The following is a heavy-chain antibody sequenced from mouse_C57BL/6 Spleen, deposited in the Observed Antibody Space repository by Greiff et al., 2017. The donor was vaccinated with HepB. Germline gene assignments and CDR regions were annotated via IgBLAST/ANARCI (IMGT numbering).Heavy chain of an antibody. D-gene: IGHD1-1*01. CDR2: ISGGGGNT. V-gene: IGHV5-9*01. Sequence: EVHLVESGGGLVKPGGSLKLSCAASGFTFSSYTMSWVRQTPEKRLEWVATISGGGGNTYYPDSVKGRFTISRDNAKNTLYLQMSSLRSEDTALYYCARQNPHYYGSSYGYFDVWGTGTTVTVSS. CDR3: ARQNPHYYGSSYGYFDV. CDR1: GFTFSSYT. J-gene: IGHJ1*03.